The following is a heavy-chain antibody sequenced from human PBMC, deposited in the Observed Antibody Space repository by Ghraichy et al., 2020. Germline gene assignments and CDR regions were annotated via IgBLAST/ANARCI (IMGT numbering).Heavy chain of an antibody. CDR2: IYYRGNT. J-gene: IGHJ4*02. V-gene: IGHV4-39*01. CDR3: ARRARTYFDY. CDR1: GGSISSNSYY. Sequence: SETLSLTCPVSGGSISSNSYYWDWIRQPPGKGLEWIGSIYYRGNTYYNPSLKSRVTISVDTSKTQFSLNLSSVTAADAAVYYCARRARTYFDYWGPGTLVTFSS.